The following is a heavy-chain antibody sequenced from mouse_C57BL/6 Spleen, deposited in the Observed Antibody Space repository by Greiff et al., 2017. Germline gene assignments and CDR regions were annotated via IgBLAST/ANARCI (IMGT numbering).Heavy chain of an antibody. V-gene: IGHV1-26*01. Sequence: EVKLQQSGPELVKPGASVKISCKASGYTFTDYYMNWVKQSHGKSLEWIGDINPNNGGTSYNQKFKGKATLTVDKSSSTAYMELRSLTSEDSAVYYCARSDWDGYWGQGTTLTVSS. J-gene: IGHJ2*01. CDR1: GYTFTDYY. CDR2: INPNNGGT. D-gene: IGHD4-1*01. CDR3: ARSDWDGY.